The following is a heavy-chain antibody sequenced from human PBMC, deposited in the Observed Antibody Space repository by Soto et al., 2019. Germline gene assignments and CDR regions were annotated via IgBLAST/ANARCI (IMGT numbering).Heavy chain of an antibody. V-gene: IGHV5-51*01. Sequence: GESRQISCKGSGYSFTIYWIGWVRQMPGKGLEWMGIIFPGDSDTRYSPSFQGQVTISVDKSINTAYLQWSSLKASDTAIYYCARRSSSFGAFDIWGQGTMVTVSS. D-gene: IGHD2-2*01. CDR1: GYSFTIYW. CDR3: ARRSSSFGAFDI. J-gene: IGHJ3*02. CDR2: IFPGDSDT.